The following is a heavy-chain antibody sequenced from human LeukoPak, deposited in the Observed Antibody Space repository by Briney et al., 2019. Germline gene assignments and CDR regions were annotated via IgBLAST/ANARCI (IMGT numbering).Heavy chain of an antibody. Sequence: SETLSLSCSVSGGSISTYYWSWIRQPAGKGLEWIGRIYTTGGTNYNPSLKSRVTISVDTSKNQFSLKLSSVTAADTAVYYCARPYCHSTNCYKFDAFDIWGQGTMATVSS. CDR2: IYTTGGT. D-gene: IGHD2-2*02. V-gene: IGHV4-4*07. CDR3: ARPYCHSTNCYKFDAFDI. J-gene: IGHJ3*02. CDR1: GGSISTYY.